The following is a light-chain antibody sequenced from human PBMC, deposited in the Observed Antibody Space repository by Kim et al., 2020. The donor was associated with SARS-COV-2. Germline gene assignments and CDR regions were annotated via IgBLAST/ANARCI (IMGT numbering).Light chain of an antibody. CDR1: SSDIGGYNY. J-gene: IGLJ3*02. CDR3: SSYRTRNTFV. CDR2: DVS. Sequence: GQSITISCAGTSSDIGGYNYVSWYQQHPGEAPTLMIYDVSDRPSGVSNRFSGSKSGNTASLTISGLQAEDEADYYCSSYRTRNTFVFGGGTQLTVL. V-gene: IGLV2-14*03.